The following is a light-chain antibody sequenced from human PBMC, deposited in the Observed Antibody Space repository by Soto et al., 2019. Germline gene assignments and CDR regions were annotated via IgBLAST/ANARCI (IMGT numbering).Light chain of an antibody. J-gene: IGKJ1*01. V-gene: IGKV3-15*01. CDR1: QSVSSN. Sequence: EIVMTQSPGTLSVSPGERATLSCRASQSVSSNLAWYQQKPGQAPRLLIYGASTRATGIPARFSGSGSGTEFTLTISSLQSEDFAVYYCQQYNNWPPRTFGQGNKVEIK. CDR3: QQYNNWPPRT. CDR2: GAS.